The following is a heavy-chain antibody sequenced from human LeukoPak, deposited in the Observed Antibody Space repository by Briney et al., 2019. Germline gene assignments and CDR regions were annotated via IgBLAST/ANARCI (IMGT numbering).Heavy chain of an antibody. Sequence: GGSLRLSCAASGFTFSSYATSWVRQAPGKGLEWVSAISGSGGSTYYADSVKGRFTISRDNSKNTLYLQMNSLRAEDTAVYYCAKEPHRYEQLTLFDYWGQGTLVTVSS. J-gene: IGHJ4*02. CDR1: GFTFSSYA. CDR3: AKEPHRYEQLTLFDY. D-gene: IGHD6-13*01. CDR2: ISGSGGST. V-gene: IGHV3-23*01.